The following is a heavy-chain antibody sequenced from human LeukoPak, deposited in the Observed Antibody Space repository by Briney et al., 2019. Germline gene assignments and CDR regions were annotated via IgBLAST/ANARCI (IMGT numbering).Heavy chain of an antibody. CDR3: ARDNRGTYYGDFDY. J-gene: IGHJ4*02. Sequence: PSETLSLTCTVSGGSISSYYWSWIRQPPGKGLERIGYIYYSGSTSYNPSLNSRVTISIDTSKNQFSLNLSSVTAADTAVYYCARDNRGTYYGDFDYWGQGTLVTVSS. CDR2: IYYSGST. D-gene: IGHD1-26*01. V-gene: IGHV4-59*01. CDR1: GGSISSYY.